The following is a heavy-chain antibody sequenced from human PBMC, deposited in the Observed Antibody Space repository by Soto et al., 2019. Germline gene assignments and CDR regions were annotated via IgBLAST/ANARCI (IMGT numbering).Heavy chain of an antibody. Sequence: SETLSLTCAISGDSVSSNSAAWNWIRKSPSRGLEWLGRTYYRSKWYNDYAVSVKSRITINPDTSKNQYSLQLNSVTPEDTAVYYCARDLLTRNAFDIWGQGTMVTVSS. CDR2: TYYRSKWYN. V-gene: IGHV6-1*01. J-gene: IGHJ3*02. D-gene: IGHD3-9*01. CDR1: GDSVSSNSAA. CDR3: ARDLLTRNAFDI.